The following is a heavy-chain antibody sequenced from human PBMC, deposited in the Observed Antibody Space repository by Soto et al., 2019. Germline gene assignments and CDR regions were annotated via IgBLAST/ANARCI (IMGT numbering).Heavy chain of an antibody. J-gene: IGHJ3*02. Sequence: QVQLQESGPGLVKPSGTLSLTCAVSGGSISSSNWWSWVRQPPGKGLEWIGEIYHSGRTNNNPSLKGRPTSPGAQTKHHLPREPSSVTGGDPAVYSWAGAKKGTMIVGVTQRAAVDIWGKGTMVSVSS. CDR2: IYHSGRT. V-gene: IGHV4-4*02. CDR1: GGSISSSNW. CDR3: AGAKKGTMIVGVTQRAAVDI. D-gene: IGHD3-22*01.